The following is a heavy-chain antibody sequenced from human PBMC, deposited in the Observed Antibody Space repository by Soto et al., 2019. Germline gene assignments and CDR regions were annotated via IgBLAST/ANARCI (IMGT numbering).Heavy chain of an antibody. D-gene: IGHD3-3*01. CDR3: AKHDFWTLYNTGLDS. CDR2: ISGSGGDT. Sequence: EVQLLESGGGLVQPGGSLRLSCSASGFTFTSYAMSWVRQAPGKGLEWVSGISGSGGDTKSADSVKGRFTISRDNLKNMLYLQMNSLRDEDTAVYYCAKHDFWTLYNTGLDSWGQGTLVTVSS. J-gene: IGHJ4*02. CDR1: GFTFTSYA. V-gene: IGHV3-23*01.